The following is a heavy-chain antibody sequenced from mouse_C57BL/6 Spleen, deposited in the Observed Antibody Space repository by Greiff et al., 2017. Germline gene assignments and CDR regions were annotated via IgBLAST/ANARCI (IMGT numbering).Heavy chain of an antibody. V-gene: IGHV5-2*03. Sequence: EVKVEESGGGLVQPGESLKLSCESNEYEFPSHDMSWVRKTPEKRLELVAAINSDGGSTYYPDTMERRFIISRDNNKKTLYLQMSSLRSEDTALYYCARHGDYYGSSDSYFDVWGTGTTVTVSS. D-gene: IGHD1-1*01. CDR3: ARHGDYYGSSDSYFDV. CDR1: EYEFPSHD. CDR2: INSDGGST. J-gene: IGHJ1*03.